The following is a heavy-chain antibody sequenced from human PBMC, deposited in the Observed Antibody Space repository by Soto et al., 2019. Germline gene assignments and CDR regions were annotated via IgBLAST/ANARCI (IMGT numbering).Heavy chain of an antibody. CDR1: GFTFSSYW. D-gene: IGHD2-21*01. Sequence: GGSLRLSCAAYGFTFSSYWMSWVRQAPGKGLEWVANIKQDGSEKYYVDSVKGRFTISRDNAKNSLYLQMNSLRAEDTAVYYCARAVVADAFDIWGQGTMVTVSS. CDR3: ARAVVADAFDI. CDR2: IKQDGSEK. V-gene: IGHV3-7*01. J-gene: IGHJ3*02.